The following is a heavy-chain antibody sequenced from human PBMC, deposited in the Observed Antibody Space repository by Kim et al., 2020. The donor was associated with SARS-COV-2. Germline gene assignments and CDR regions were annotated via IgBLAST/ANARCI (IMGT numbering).Heavy chain of an antibody. V-gene: IGHV1-69*06. Sequence: SVKVSCKASGGTFSSYAISWVRQAPGQGLEWMGGIIPIFGTANYAQKFQGRVTITADKSTSTAYMELSSLRSEDTAVYYCARAVDGYNNFDYWGQGTLVTVSS. CDR1: GGTFSSYA. CDR3: ARAVDGYNNFDY. D-gene: IGHD5-12*01. J-gene: IGHJ4*02. CDR2: IIPIFGTA.